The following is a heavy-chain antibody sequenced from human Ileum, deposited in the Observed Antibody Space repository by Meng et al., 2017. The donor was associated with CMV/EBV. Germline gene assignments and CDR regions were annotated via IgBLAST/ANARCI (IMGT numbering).Heavy chain of an antibody. CDR3: TTLIGPFDS. CDR1: GITFGKAW. Sequence: LSCQASGITFGKAWMRWVRQGPEKGLEWVGSIKPKTEGGTAEFAAPVKGRFTISRDDSKNTFYLQMTSLKTEDTAVYYCTTLIGPFDSWGQGTLVTVSS. CDR2: IKPKTEGGTA. J-gene: IGHJ4*02. V-gene: IGHV3-15*01.